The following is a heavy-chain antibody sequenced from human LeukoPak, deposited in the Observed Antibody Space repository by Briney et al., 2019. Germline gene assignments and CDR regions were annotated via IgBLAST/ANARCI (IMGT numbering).Heavy chain of an antibody. Sequence: PGGSLRLSCAASGFTFSSYGMHWVRQAPGKGLEWVAVISYDGSNKYYADSVKGRFTISRDNSKNTLYLQMNSLRAEDTAVYYCAKDLTRRPYGSSGYTEFPFDYWGQGTLVTVSS. CDR2: ISYDGSNK. J-gene: IGHJ4*02. CDR1: GFTFSSYG. D-gene: IGHD3-22*01. CDR3: AKDLTRRPYGSSGYTEFPFDY. V-gene: IGHV3-30*18.